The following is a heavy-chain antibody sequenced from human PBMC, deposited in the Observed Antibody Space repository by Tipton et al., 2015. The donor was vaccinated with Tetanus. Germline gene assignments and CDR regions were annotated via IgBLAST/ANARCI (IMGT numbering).Heavy chain of an antibody. CDR3: TRTISNDYVAA. Sequence: SLRLSCVGSGFNFSTNSMNWVRQAPGKGLEWIAYISSGSSIIFYADAVRGRFFISRDNTKNSLSLQMNSLKDDDTAVYYCTRTISNDYVAAWGQGTLVTVSS. J-gene: IGHJ4*02. D-gene: IGHD4-17*01. V-gene: IGHV3-48*02. CDR1: GFNFSTNS. CDR2: ISSGSSII.